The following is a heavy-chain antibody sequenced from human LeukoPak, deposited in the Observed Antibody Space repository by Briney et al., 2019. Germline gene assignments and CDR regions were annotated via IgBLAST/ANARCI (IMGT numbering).Heavy chain of an antibody. D-gene: IGHD6-19*01. J-gene: IGHJ4*02. Sequence: RESPKISCNGSGSSFTSYWISWEGQMPGKGLERMGIIYPGDSDTRYSPSFQGQVTISADKSICTAYLQWSSLTVSAAAMYYYSRRKYSSGWLYYFDYWGQRTLVTVSS. V-gene: IGHV5-51*01. CDR3: SRRKYSSGWLYYFDY. CDR1: GSSFTSYW. CDR2: IYPGDSDT.